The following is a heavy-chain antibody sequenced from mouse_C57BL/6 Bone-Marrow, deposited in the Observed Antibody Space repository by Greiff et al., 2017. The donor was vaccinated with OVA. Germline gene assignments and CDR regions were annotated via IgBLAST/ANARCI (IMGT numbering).Heavy chain of an antibody. V-gene: IGHV3-6*01. Sequence: EVKLMESGPGLVKPSQSLSLTCSVTGYSITSGYYWNWIRQFPGNKLEWMGYISYDGSNNYNPSLKNRISITRDTSKNQFFLKLNSVTTEDTATYYCARGSNWGQGTSVTVSS. CDR1: GYSITSGYY. CDR2: ISYDGSN. J-gene: IGHJ4*01. CDR3: ARGSN.